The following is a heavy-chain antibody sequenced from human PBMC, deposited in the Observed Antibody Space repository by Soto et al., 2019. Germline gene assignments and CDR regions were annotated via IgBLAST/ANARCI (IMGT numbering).Heavy chain of an antibody. Sequence: GGSLRLSCAASGFTFSSYAMHWVRQAPGKGLEWVAVISYDGSNKYYADSVKGRFTISRDNSKITLYLQMNSLRAEDTAVYYCASPGRGLRLGELSSEFDYWGQGTLVTVSS. CDR3: ASPGRGLRLGELSSEFDY. V-gene: IGHV3-30-3*01. D-gene: IGHD3-16*02. J-gene: IGHJ4*02. CDR1: GFTFSSYA. CDR2: ISYDGSNK.